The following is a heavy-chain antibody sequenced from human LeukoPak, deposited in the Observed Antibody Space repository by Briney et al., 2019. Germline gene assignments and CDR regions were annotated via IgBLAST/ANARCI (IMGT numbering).Heavy chain of an antibody. CDR3: AREGRGQDYYDSSGYYLTDAFDI. Sequence: ASVKVSCKASGGTFSSYAISWVRQAPGQGLEWIGRIIPILGIPNYAQKFQGRVTITADKSTSTAYMELSSLRSEDTAVYYCAREGRGQDYYDSSGYYLTDAFDIWGQGTMVTVSS. J-gene: IGHJ3*02. V-gene: IGHV1-69*04. CDR1: GGTFSSYA. CDR2: IIPILGIP. D-gene: IGHD3-22*01.